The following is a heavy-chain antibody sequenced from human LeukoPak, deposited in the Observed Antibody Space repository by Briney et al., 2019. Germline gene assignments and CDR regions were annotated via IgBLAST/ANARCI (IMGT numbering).Heavy chain of an antibody. CDR2: INPNSGGT. J-gene: IGHJ4*02. V-gene: IGHV1-2*02. CDR3: ARSRYCSSTSCYSFDY. Sequence: GASVKVSCKASGYTFTGYYMHWVRQAPGQGLEWMGWINPNSGGTNYAQKFQGRVTMTRDTSISTPYMELSRLRSDDTAVYYCARSRYCSSTSCYSFDYWGQGTLVTVSS. D-gene: IGHD2-2*01. CDR1: GYTFTGYY.